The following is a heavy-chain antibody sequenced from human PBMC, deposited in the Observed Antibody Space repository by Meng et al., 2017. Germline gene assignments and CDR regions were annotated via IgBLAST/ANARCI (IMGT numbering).Heavy chain of an antibody. CDR2: ISYDGSNK. CDR1: GFTFSSYA. J-gene: IGHJ3*02. Sequence: GGSLRLSCAASGFTFSSYAMHWARQAPGKGLEWVAVISYDGSNKYYADSVKGRFTISRDNSKNTLYLQMNSLRAEDTAVYYCADDSGSYFQGAFDIWGQGTMVTVSS. V-gene: IGHV3-30*01. D-gene: IGHD1-26*01. CDR3: ADDSGSYFQGAFDI.